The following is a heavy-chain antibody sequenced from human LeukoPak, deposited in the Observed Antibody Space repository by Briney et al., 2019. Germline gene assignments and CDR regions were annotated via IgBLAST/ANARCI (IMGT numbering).Heavy chain of an antibody. CDR3: AKDDDWGRYKH. CDR1: GFSFSSHG. CDR2: ISPSGDIT. Sequence: GGSLRLSCAGSGFSFSSHGMNWVRQAPGKGLEWVSGISPSGDITYYTDSVRGRFTISRDNFKNTLSLQVNSLRAEDTAMYYCAKDDDWGRYKHWGQGTLVTVSS. J-gene: IGHJ1*01. D-gene: IGHD3-16*01. V-gene: IGHV3-23*01.